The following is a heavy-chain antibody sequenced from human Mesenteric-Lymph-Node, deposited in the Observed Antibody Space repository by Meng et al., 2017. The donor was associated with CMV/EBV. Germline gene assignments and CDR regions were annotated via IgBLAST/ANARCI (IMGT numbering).Heavy chain of an antibody. Sequence: YGFTFSNYWMSWVRQAPGKGLEWVANIKQDGSEKNYVDSVKGRFIISRDNAKNSLYLQMNSLRAEDTAVYYCARDYYDRSGYRFDYWGQGTLVTVSS. CDR3: ARDYYDRSGYRFDY. V-gene: IGHV3-7*04. D-gene: IGHD3-22*01. CDR1: GFTFSNYW. J-gene: IGHJ4*02. CDR2: IKQDGSEK.